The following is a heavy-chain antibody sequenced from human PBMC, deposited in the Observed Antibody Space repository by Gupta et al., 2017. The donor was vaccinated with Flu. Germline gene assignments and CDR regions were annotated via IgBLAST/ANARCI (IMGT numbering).Heavy chain of an antibody. CDR2: INHSGST. D-gene: IGHD4-17*01. J-gene: IGHJ4*02. Sequence: QVQLQQWGAGLLKPSETLSLTCAVYGGSFSGYYWSWIRQPPGKGLEWIGEINHSGSTNYNPSLKSRVTISVDTSKNQFSLKLSSVTAADTAVYYCAGPKYGDYGYWGQGTLVTVSS. V-gene: IGHV4-34*01. CDR1: GGSFSGYY. CDR3: AGPKYGDYGY.